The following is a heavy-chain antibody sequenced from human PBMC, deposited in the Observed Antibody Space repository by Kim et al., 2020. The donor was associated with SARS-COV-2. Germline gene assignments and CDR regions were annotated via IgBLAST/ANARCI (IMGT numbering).Heavy chain of an antibody. D-gene: IGHD6-13*01. Sequence: NVDSVKGRFTSSRDNAKNSLYLQMNSLRAEDTAVYYCARDGAIAANFDYWGQGTLVTVSS. V-gene: IGHV3-7*03. J-gene: IGHJ4*02. CDR3: ARDGAIAANFDY.